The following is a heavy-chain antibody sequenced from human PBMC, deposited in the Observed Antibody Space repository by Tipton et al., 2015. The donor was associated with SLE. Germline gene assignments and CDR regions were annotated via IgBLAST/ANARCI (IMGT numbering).Heavy chain of an antibody. Sequence: SLRLSCAESGFTFSSYARGWVRQAPGKGLEWVSVIYSGGSGTYYADSVKGRFTISRDDSKNTLYLQMNCLRAEDTAVYYCAKGLHDYGDNWGQGTLVTVSS. V-gene: IGHV3-23*03. D-gene: IGHD4-11*01. CDR3: AKGLHDYGDN. CDR2: IYSGGSGT. J-gene: IGHJ4*02. CDR1: GFTFSSYA.